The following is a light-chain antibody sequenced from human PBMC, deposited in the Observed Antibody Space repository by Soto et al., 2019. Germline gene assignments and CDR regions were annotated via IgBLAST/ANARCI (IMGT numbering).Light chain of an antibody. CDR2: RAS. CDR3: QQYERWPPVT. Sequence: EIVLTQSPATLSLSPGERGTLSCRASQNIGRNLAWYQQKPGQAPRLLIFRASTRAPGIPARFTGGGSGAEFTLTINSLLSEDFAVYFCQQYERWPPVTFGGATKVEIK. CDR1: QNIGRN. V-gene: IGKV3-15*01. J-gene: IGKJ4*01.